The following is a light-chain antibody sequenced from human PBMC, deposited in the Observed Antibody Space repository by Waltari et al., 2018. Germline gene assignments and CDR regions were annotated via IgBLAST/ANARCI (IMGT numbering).Light chain of an antibody. Sequence: IVLTQSPGTLSLSPGERATLSCRASQSISRNYLAWYQQKTGQAPRLLIYGPAGRATGIPDRFSGSGSGTDFTLTISGLEPEDFAVYYCQQYDSSPKTFGQGTKVEIK. V-gene: IGKV3-20*01. CDR2: GPA. CDR1: QSISRNY. J-gene: IGKJ1*01. CDR3: QQYDSSPKT.